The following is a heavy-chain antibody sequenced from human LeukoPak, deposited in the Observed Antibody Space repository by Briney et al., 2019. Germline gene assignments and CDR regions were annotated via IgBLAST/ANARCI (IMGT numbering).Heavy chain of an antibody. J-gene: IGHJ2*01. CDR3: ARDYCSGGSCYSALYWYFDL. D-gene: IGHD2-15*01. CDR1: GGSISSYY. V-gene: IGHV4-4*07. CDR2: IYTSGGT. Sequence: SETLSLTCTVSGGSISSYYWSWIRQPAGKGLEWIGRIYTSGGTNYNPSLKSRVTMSVDTSKNQFSLKLSSVTAADTAVYYCARDYCSGGSCYSALYWYFDLWGRGTLVTVSS.